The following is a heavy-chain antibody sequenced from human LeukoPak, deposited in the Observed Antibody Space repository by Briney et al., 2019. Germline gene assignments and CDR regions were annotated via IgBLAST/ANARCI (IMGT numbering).Heavy chain of an antibody. Sequence: KPGGSLRLSCAASGFTFSSYSMNWVRQAPGKGLEWVSSISSRSSNLYYADSVKGRFTISRDNAKNSLYLQMNSLRAEDTALYYCARDGGVDGYNSYFDYWGQGTLVTVSP. CDR3: ARDGGVDGYNSYFDY. J-gene: IGHJ4*02. CDR2: ISSRSSNL. V-gene: IGHV3-21*01. CDR1: GFTFSSYS. D-gene: IGHD5-24*01.